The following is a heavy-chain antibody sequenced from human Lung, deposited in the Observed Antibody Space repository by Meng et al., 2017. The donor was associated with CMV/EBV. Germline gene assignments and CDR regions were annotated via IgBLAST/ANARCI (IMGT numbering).Heavy chain of an antibody. J-gene: IGHJ6*02. D-gene: IGHD3-3*01. CDR2: IYSGGST. Sequence: ECLKISCAASGFTVSSNYMSWVRQAPGKGLEWVSVIYSGGSTYYADSVKGRFTISRDNSKNTLYLQMNSLRAEDTAVYYCARAPYDFWSSYYYGMDVWGQGTTVXVSS. CDR3: ARAPYDFWSSYYYGMDV. CDR1: GFTVSSNY. V-gene: IGHV3-53*01.